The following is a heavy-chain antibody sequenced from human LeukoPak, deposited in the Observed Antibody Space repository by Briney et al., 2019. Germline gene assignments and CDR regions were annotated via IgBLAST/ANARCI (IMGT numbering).Heavy chain of an antibody. J-gene: IGHJ4*02. D-gene: IGHD6-19*01. V-gene: IGHV4-39*01. CDR2: IYYSGST. CDR1: GGSTSRSSYY. CDR3: ARHARGISGWYGVDY. Sequence: SETLSLTCTVSGGSTSRSSYYWGWIRQPPGKGLEWIGSIYYSGSTYYNPSLKSRVTISVDTSKNQFSLKLSSVTAADAAVYYCARHARGISGWYGVDYWGQGTLVTVSS.